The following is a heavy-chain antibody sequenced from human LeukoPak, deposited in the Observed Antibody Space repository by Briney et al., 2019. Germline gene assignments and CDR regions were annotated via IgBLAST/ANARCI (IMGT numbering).Heavy chain of an antibody. D-gene: IGHD4-23*01. CDR2: IYYSGST. V-gene: IGHV4-31*03. CDR1: GGSISSGGYY. J-gene: IGHJ4*02. CDR3: ARGTVVTHDVDY. Sequence: SQTLSLTCTVSGGSISSGGYYWRWIRQHPGKGLEWIGYIYYSGSTYYNPSLKSRVTISVDTSKNQFSLKLSSVTAADTAVYYCARGTVVTHDVDYWGQGTLVTVSS.